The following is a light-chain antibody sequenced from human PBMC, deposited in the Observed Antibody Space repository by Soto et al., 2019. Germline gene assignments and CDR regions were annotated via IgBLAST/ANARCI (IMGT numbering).Light chain of an antibody. CDR2: ETS. CDR3: QQYGDSPT. CDR1: QSVSAGY. J-gene: IGKJ1*01. Sequence: DSVLTQSPGTLSLSPGERATLSCRASQSVSAGYFAWYQQKPGQAPRLLIYETSSRTTGIPDRFSGSGSGTDFTLTISRLEPEDFAVYYCQQYGDSPTFGQGTKV. V-gene: IGKV3-20*01.